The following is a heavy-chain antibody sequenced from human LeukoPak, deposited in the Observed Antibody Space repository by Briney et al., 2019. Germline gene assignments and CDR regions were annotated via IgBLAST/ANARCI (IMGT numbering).Heavy chain of an antibody. J-gene: IGHJ4*02. D-gene: IGHD3-22*01. V-gene: IGHV3-23*01. CDR3: AKDPTYYYDSSGYYFDY. Sequence: GGSLRLSCAASGFTLSSYAMSWVRQAPGKGLEWVSAISGSGRGTYYSDSVKGRFTISRDNSKNTLYLQMNSLRAEDTAVYYCAKDPTYYYDSSGYYFDYWGQGTLVTVSS. CDR2: ISGSGRGT. CDR1: GFTLSSYA.